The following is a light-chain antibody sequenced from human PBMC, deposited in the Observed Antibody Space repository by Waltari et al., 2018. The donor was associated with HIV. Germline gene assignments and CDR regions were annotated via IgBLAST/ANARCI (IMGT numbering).Light chain of an antibody. Sequence: QSVLTQPPSASGTPGQRVTISCSGSSSNIGSNTVNWYQQLPGTAPKLLIYSNNQRPSGVPDRFSGSKSGTSASLAISGLQSEDEGDDYCAAWDDSLNAVVFGGGTKLTVL. V-gene: IGLV1-44*01. CDR3: AAWDDSLNAVV. J-gene: IGLJ2*01. CDR1: SSNIGSNT. CDR2: SNN.